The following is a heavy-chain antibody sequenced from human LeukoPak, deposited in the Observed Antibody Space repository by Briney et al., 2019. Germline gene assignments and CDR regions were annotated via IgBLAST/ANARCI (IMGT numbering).Heavy chain of an antibody. D-gene: IGHD1-26*01. CDR1: GGPISSYY. V-gene: IGHV4-59*01. Sequence: SETLSLTCTVSGGPISSYYWSWIRQPPGKGLERIGYIYYSGTTNYNPSLKSRVTLSVDTSKNQFSLKLSFVTAADTAVYYCARLRRVGATPFDYWGQGTLVTVSS. CDR3: ARLRRVGATPFDY. CDR2: IYYSGTT. J-gene: IGHJ4*02.